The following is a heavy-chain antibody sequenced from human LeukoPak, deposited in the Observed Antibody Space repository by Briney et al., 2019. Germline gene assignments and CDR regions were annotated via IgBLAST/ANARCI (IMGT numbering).Heavy chain of an antibody. V-gene: IGHV1-2*06. J-gene: IGHJ1*01. D-gene: IGHD3-22*01. CDR1: GYTFTGYY. CDR3: ASYYYDSSGYYYLYFQH. CDR2: INPNSGGT. Sequence: ASVMVSCKASGYTFTGYYMHWVRQAPGQGLEWMGRINPNSGGTNYAQKFQGRVTMTRDTSISTAYMELSRLRSDDTAVYYCASYYYDSSGYYYLYFQHWGQGTLVTVSS.